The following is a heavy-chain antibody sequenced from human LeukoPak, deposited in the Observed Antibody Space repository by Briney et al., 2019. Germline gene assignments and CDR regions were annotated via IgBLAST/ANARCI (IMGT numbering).Heavy chain of an antibody. Sequence: RGSMRLSCAPSGFSFSNAWMSWVRHAPGEGLGWVGRIKSKTDGGSTDYLGPVKGRFTNSRDDSKNTLYLQMNSLKNEDTAVYYCTTDTNTIFGALDYWGQGTLVTVSS. V-gene: IGHV3-15*01. CDR2: IKSKTDGGST. CDR1: GFSFSNAW. CDR3: TTDTNTIFGALDY. D-gene: IGHD3-3*01. J-gene: IGHJ4*02.